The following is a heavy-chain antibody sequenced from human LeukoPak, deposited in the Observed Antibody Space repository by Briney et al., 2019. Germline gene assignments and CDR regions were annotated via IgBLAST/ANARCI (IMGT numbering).Heavy chain of an antibody. D-gene: IGHD3-10*01. J-gene: IGHJ4*02. V-gene: IGHV4-39*01. CDR1: GGSISSSSYY. CDR2: IYYSGST. Sequence: SETLSLTCTVSGGSISSSSYYWGWIRQPPGKGLEWIGSIYYSGSTYYNPSLKSRVTISVDTSKNQFSLKLSSVTAADTAVYYCARHHLLAESSDGSGSSQHLDYWGQGTLVTVSS. CDR3: ARHHLLAESSDGSGSSQHLDY.